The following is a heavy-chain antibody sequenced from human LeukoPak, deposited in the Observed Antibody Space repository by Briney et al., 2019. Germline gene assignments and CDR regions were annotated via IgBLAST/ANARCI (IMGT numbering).Heavy chain of an antibody. CDR3: ARDSADYGDYDY. CDR2: INPSGGST. V-gene: IGHV1-46*01. CDR1: GYTFTSYF. D-gene: IGHD4-17*01. J-gene: IGHJ4*02. Sequence: ASVKVSCKASGYTFTSYFMHWVRQAPGQGLDWMGIINPSGGSTNYAQKFQGRVTMTWDTSTSTVYMELSSLRSEDTAVYYCARDSADYGDYDYWGQGTLVTVSS.